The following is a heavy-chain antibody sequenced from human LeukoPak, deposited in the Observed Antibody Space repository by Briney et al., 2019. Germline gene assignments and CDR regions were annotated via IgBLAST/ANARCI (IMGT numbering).Heavy chain of an antibody. Sequence: SETLSLTCTVSGGSISSYYWSWIRQPPGKGLEWIGYIYYSGSTNCNPSLKSRVTISVDTSKNQFSLKLSSVTAADTAVYYCARGYTYYYDSSGYGATGYYYYYMDVWGKGTTVTVSS. J-gene: IGHJ6*03. V-gene: IGHV4-59*01. CDR3: ARGYTYYYDSSGYGATGYYYYYMDV. CDR2: IYYSGST. CDR1: GGSISSYY. D-gene: IGHD3-22*01.